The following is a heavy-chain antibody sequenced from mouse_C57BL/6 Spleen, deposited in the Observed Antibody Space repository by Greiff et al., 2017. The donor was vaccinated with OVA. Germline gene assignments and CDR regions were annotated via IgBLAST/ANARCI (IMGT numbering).Heavy chain of an antibody. J-gene: IGHJ3*01. CDR2: ISYDGSN. V-gene: IGHV3-6*01. Sequence: ESGPGLVKPSQSLSLTCSVTGYSITSGYYWNWIRQFPGNKLEWMGYISYDGSNNYNPSLKNRISITRDTSKNQFFLKLNSVTTEDTATYYCARRNYSNPWFAYWGQGTLVTVSA. CDR3: ARRNYSNPWFAY. D-gene: IGHD2-5*01. CDR1: GYSITSGYY.